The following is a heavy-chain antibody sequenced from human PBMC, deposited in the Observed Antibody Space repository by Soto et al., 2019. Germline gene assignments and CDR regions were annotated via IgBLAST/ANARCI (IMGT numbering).Heavy chain of an antibody. J-gene: IGHJ6*03. CDR3: ARTKVAAGDYYYYMDV. CDR2: MYYSGST. D-gene: IGHD6-13*01. Sequence: SETLSLTCTVSGGSISSYYWSWIRQPPGKGLEWIGYMYYSGSTNYNPSLKSRVTISVDTSKSQFSLKLSSVTATDTAVYYCARTKVAAGDYYYYMDVWGKGTTVTVSS. V-gene: IGHV4-59*08. CDR1: GGSISSYY.